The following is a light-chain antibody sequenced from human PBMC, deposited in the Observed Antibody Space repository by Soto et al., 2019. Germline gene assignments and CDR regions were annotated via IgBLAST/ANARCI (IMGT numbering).Light chain of an antibody. J-gene: IGLJ1*01. CDR3: SSYTSTSTLDYV. V-gene: IGLV2-14*01. CDR1: SAHIGAYDY. Sequence: QSPLTQPASLSGSPGQSITISCTGTSAHIGAYDYVSCFQQHPGKTNKLMISEVNNRPSGVYNRFSGSKSGSTASLTISGLQAKDEADYYSSSYTSTSTLDYVFGTGTKITVL. CDR2: EVN.